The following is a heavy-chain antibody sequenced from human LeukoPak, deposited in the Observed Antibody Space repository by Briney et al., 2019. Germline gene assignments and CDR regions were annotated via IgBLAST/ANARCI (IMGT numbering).Heavy chain of an antibody. CDR3: ARGRGERKYYFDY. Sequence: GGSLRLSCAASGFTFDDYAMHWVRQAPGKGLEWVSGISWNSGSIGYADSVKGRFTISRDNAKNSLYLQMNSLRAEDTAVYYCARGRGERKYYFDYWGQGTLVTVSS. V-gene: IGHV3-9*01. D-gene: IGHD3-10*01. CDR2: ISWNSGSI. CDR1: GFTFDDYA. J-gene: IGHJ4*02.